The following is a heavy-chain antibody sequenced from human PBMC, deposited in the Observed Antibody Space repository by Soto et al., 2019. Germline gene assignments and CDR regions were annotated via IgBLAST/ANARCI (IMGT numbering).Heavy chain of an antibody. D-gene: IGHD2-2*01. CDR2: IDPSDSYT. Sequence: GESLKISCKGSGYSFTSYWISWVRQMPGKGLEWMCSIDPSDSYTNYGPSFQGHVTISADKSISTAYLQWSRLKASDTAMYYCARHEVYCSSTRCYRNWFEPWGQGTLVPVSS. CDR1: GYSFTSYW. V-gene: IGHV5-10-1*01. CDR3: ARHEVYCSSTRCYRNWFEP. J-gene: IGHJ5*02.